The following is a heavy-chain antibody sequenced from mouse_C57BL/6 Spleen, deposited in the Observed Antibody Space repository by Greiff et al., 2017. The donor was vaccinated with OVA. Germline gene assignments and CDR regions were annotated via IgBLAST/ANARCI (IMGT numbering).Heavy chain of an antibody. CDR3: ATSSGYAFDY. Sequence: EVQVVESGPGLVKPSQSLSLTCSVTGYSITSGYYWNWIRQFPGNKLEWMGYISYDGSNNYNPSLKNRISITRDTSKNQFFLKLNSVTTEDTATYYCATSSGYAFDYWGQGTTRTVSS. CDR2: ISYDGSN. D-gene: IGHD3-2*02. J-gene: IGHJ2*01. V-gene: IGHV3-6*01. CDR1: GYSITSGYY.